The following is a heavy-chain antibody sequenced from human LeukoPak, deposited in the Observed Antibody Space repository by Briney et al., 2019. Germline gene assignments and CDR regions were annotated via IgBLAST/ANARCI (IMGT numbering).Heavy chain of an antibody. Sequence: GGSLRLSCAASGFTFSSYWMTWVRQAPGKGLEGVANIKQDGSKKNYVDSVKGRFTISRDNAKNSLYLQMNSLRAEDTAVYFCATPLDYYDSSGYHQGGDWGQGTLVTVSS. J-gene: IGHJ4*02. V-gene: IGHV3-7*03. D-gene: IGHD3-22*01. CDR3: ATPLDYYDSSGYHQGGD. CDR2: IKQDGSKK. CDR1: GFTFSSYW.